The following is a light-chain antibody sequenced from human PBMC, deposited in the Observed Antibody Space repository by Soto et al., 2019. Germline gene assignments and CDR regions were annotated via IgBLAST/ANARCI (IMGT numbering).Light chain of an antibody. J-gene: IGLJ1*01. CDR2: EVS. CDR1: GSDVGGYNY. Sequence: QSALTQPASVSGSPGQSITISCTGTGSDVGGYNYVSWYQQHPGKAPKLMIYEVSNRPSGVSNRFSGSKSGNTASLTISGLQAEDEADYYCSSFRSSTTLPYVFGTGTKLTVL. CDR3: SSFRSSTTLPYV. V-gene: IGLV2-14*01.